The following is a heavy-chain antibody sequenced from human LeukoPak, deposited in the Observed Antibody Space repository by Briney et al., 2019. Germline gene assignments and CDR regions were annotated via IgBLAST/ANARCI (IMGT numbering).Heavy chain of an antibody. V-gene: IGHV3-30-3*01. CDR2: ISYDGSNK. CDR3: ARDRTSISNTGRTYYYYGMDV. CDR1: GFTFSSYA. D-gene: IGHD3-9*01. Sequence: GGSLRLSCAASGFTFSSYAMHWVRQAPGKGLEWVAVISYDGSNKYYADSVKGRFTISRDNSKNTLYLQMNSLRAEDTAVCYCARDRTSISNTGRTYYYYGMDVWGQGTTVTVSS. J-gene: IGHJ6*02.